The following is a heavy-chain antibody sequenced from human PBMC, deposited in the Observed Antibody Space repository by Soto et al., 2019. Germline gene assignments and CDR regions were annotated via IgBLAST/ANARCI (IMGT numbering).Heavy chain of an antibody. V-gene: IGHV2-5*02. CDR1: GFSLSTSGVG. D-gene: IGHD4-17*01. J-gene: IGHJ4*02. CDR3: ARKGYGDYPIDY. CDR2: IYWDDYK. Sequence: QITLKESGPSLVKPTQTLTLTCTFSGFSLSTSGVGVGWFRQPPGKALEWLAVIYWDDYKHYTPSLKSRLTITTDTSKIQVALTTTNMDRVDTATYYCARKGYGDYPIDYLGQGTLVTVAS.